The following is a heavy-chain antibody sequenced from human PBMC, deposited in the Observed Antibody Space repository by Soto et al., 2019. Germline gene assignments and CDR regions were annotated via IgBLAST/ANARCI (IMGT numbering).Heavy chain of an antibody. Sequence: EVQLVESGGTLVKPGGSLRLSCAASGFTFSTTWMNWVRQAPGKGLEWVGHIKSEIDGGTTDYAAAVKGRFTISRDDSKNTLHLQMNSLKSEDTAVYYCTTFFDLYWGLGTLVTVSS. J-gene: IGHJ4*02. D-gene: IGHD3-3*01. CDR3: TTFFDLY. CDR2: IKSEIDGGTT. CDR1: GFTFSTTW. V-gene: IGHV3-15*02.